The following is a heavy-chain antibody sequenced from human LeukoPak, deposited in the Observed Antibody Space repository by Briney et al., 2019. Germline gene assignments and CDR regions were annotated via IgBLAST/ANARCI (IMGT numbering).Heavy chain of an antibody. D-gene: IGHD3-22*01. CDR1: GYTLTELS. CDR2: FDPEDGET. J-gene: IGHJ3*02. CDR3: ATGSPGGFKWIVVPSAFDI. Sequence: ASVKVSCKVSGYTLTELSMHWVRQAPGKGLEWMGGFDPEDGETIYAQKFQGRVTMTEDTSTDTAYMELSSLRSEDTAVYYCATGSPGGFKWIVVPSAFDIWGQGTMVTVSS. V-gene: IGHV1-24*01.